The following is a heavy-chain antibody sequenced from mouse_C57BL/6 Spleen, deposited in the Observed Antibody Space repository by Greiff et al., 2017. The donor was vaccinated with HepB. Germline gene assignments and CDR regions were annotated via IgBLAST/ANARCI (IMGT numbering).Heavy chain of an antibody. CDR2: ISDGGSYT. J-gene: IGHJ2*01. D-gene: IGHD4-1*01. CDR1: GFTFSSYA. V-gene: IGHV5-4*01. Sequence: DVKLVESGGGLVKPGGSLKLSCAASGFTFSSYAMSWVRQTPEKRLEWVATISDGGSYTYYPDNVKGRFTISRDNAKNNLYLQMSHLKSEDTAMYYCARERGTGTFDYWGQGTTLTVSS. CDR3: ARERGTGTFDY.